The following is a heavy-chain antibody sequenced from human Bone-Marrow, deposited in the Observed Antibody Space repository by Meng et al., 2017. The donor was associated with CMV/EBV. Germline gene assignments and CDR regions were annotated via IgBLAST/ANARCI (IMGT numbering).Heavy chain of an antibody. J-gene: IGHJ4*02. CDR2: ISSSETNI. V-gene: IGHV3-48*03. Sequence: GGSLRLSCVASGFTFSKWEMNWVRQAPGKGLEWVSYISSSETNIYYPDSVKGRFTISRDNSKNTLYLQMNSLRAEDTAVYYCARGHTNYYDSSGYFDYWGQGTLVTVSS. D-gene: IGHD3-22*01. CDR1: GFTFSKWE. CDR3: ARGHTNYYDSSGYFDY.